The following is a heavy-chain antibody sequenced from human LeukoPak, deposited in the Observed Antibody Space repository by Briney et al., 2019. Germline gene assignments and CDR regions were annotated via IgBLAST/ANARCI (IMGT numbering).Heavy chain of an antibody. J-gene: IGHJ4*02. CDR2: ISYDGSNK. CDR1: GFTFSSYG. V-gene: IGHV3-30*18. Sequence: GGSLRLSCAASGFTFSSYGMDWVRQAPGKGREWVAVISYDGSNKYYADSVKGRFTISRDNSKNTLYLQMNSLRAEDTAAYYCAKILPDTVTADYWGQGTLVTVSS. CDR3: AKILPDTVTADY. D-gene: IGHD4-11*01.